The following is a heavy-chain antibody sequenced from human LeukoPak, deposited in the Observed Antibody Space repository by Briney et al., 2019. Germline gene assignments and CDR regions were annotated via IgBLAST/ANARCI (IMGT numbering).Heavy chain of an antibody. CDR3: ARRSSGWYGNEFWFDP. V-gene: IGHV5-51*01. CDR1: GYTFTNYW. CDR2: IYAGDSDT. J-gene: IGHJ5*02. Sequence: GESLKISCKGSGYTFTNYWIGWVRQMPGKGLEWMGIIYAGDSDTRYSPSFQGQVTISADKSISTAYLQWSSLKASDTAMYYCARRSSGWYGNEFWFDPWGQGTLVTVSS. D-gene: IGHD6-13*01.